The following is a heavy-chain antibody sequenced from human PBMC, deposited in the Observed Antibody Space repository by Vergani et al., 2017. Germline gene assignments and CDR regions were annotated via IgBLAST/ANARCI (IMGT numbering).Heavy chain of an antibody. J-gene: IGHJ5*02. CDR1: GVSISGGSYY. CDR2: LYTSGST. CDR3: AGESPPRDWFDP. Sequence: QVQLQESGPGLVKPSQTLSLTCTVSGVSISGGSYYWSWTRQPAGEGLEWIGRLYTSGSTHYHPSLKSRVTISVDTSKNQFSLKLSSVTAADTAVYYCAGESPPRDWFDPGGQGTLVTVSS. V-gene: IGHV4-61*02.